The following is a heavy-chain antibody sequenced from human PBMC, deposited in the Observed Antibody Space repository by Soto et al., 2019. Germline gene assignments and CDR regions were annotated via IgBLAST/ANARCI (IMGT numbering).Heavy chain of an antibody. V-gene: IGHV3-21*01. CDR1: GFTFSSYS. CDR3: ARDSLVRGDSVWFDP. J-gene: IGHJ5*02. D-gene: IGHD3-10*02. Sequence: GGSLRLSCAASGFTFSSYSMNWVRQAPGKGLEWVSSISSSSSYIYYADSVKGRFTISRDNSKNSLYLQMNSLRAEDTAVYYCARDSLVRGDSVWFDPWGQGTLVTVSS. CDR2: ISSSSSYI.